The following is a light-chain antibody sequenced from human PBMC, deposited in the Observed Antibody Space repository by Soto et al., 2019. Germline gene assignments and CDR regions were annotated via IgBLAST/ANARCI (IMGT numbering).Light chain of an antibody. V-gene: IGKV1-39*01. Sequence: DIQMTQSPSSLSAYVGDRVNITCRASQSISYYLNWYQQKPGRAPNLLMYGASSLQSGVPSRFSGSGSGTEFTLTISSLQPEDFATYYCQQSYSTPRTFGQGTKVDIK. CDR2: GAS. J-gene: IGKJ1*01. CDR3: QQSYSTPRT. CDR1: QSISYY.